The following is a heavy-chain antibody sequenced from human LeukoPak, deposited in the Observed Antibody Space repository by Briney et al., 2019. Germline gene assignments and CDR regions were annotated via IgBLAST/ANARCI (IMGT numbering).Heavy chain of an antibody. Sequence: SGTLSLTCTVSGGSISSYYWSWIRQPPGKGLEWIGRIYTSGSTNYNPSLKSRVAMSVDTSKNQFSLKLSSVTAADTAVYYCARDRYYYDSSGYYVFDYWGQGTLVTVSS. CDR2: IYTSGST. CDR3: ARDRYYYDSSGYYVFDY. V-gene: IGHV4-4*07. D-gene: IGHD3-22*01. CDR1: GGSISSYY. J-gene: IGHJ4*02.